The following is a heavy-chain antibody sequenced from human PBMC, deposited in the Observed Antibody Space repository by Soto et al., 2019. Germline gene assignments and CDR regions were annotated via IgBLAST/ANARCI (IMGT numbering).Heavy chain of an antibody. CDR3: ARDRDYCTNGVCYTYYYMDV. Sequence: GGSLRLSCAASGFTFSNAWMNWVRQAPGKGLEWVGRIKSKTDGGTTDYAAPVKGRFTISRDDSKNSLYLQMNSLRAEDTAVYYCARDRDYCTNGVCYTYYYMDVWGKGTTVTVSS. CDR1: GFTFSNAW. J-gene: IGHJ6*03. V-gene: IGHV3-15*07. D-gene: IGHD2-8*01. CDR2: IKSKTDGGTT.